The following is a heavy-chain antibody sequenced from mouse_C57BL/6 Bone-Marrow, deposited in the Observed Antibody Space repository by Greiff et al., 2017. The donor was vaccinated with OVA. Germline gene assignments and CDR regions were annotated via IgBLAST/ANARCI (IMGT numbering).Heavy chain of an antibody. CDR1: GYTFTSYW. CDR3: ARRGGEDY. CDR2: IDPSDSYT. V-gene: IGHV1-50*01. Sequence: VQLQQPGAELVKPGASVKLSCKASGYTFTSYWMQWVKQRPGQGLEWIGEIDPSDSYTNYNQKFKGKATLTVDTSSSTAYMQLSSLTAEDSAVYYCARRGGEDYWGQGTTLTVSS. J-gene: IGHJ2*01.